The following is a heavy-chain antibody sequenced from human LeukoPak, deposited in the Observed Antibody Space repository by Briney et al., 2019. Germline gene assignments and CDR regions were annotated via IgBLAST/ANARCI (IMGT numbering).Heavy chain of an antibody. CDR2: ITSSSSTI. CDR1: GFTFSDYN. D-gene: IGHD2-21*01. Sequence: GGSLRLSCAASGFTFSDYNMNWVRQAPGKGLEWVSYITSSSSTIYYADSVKGRFTISRDNAKNSLYLQMNSLRAEDTAVYYCARGFQNFDYWGQGTLVTVSS. J-gene: IGHJ4*02. CDR3: ARGFQNFDY. V-gene: IGHV3-48*01.